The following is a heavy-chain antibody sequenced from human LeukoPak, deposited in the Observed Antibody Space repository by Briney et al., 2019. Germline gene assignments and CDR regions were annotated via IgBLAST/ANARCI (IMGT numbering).Heavy chain of an antibody. CDR3: ARGFVAAAGTGWYFDL. CDR1: GGSISSYY. Sequence: PSETLSLTCTVSGGSISSYYWNWIRRPPGKGLEWIGYIYYSGSTNYNPSLKSRVTISVDTSKNQFSLNLSSVTAADTAVYYCARGFVAAAGTGWYFDLWGRGTLVTVSS. J-gene: IGHJ2*01. CDR2: IYYSGST. V-gene: IGHV4-59*01. D-gene: IGHD6-13*01.